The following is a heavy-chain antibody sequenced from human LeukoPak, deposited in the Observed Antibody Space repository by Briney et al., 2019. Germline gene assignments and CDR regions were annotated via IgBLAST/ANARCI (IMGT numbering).Heavy chain of an antibody. CDR2: INPNSGGT. CDR3: ARASPPRRISPRYYFDY. D-gene: IGHD3-3*02. Sequence: ASVKVSCKASGYTFTGYYMHWVRQAPGQGLEWMGWINPNSGGTNYAQKFQGGVTMTRDTSISTAYMELSRLRSDDTAVYYCARASPPRRISPRYYFDYWGQGTLVTVSS. J-gene: IGHJ4*02. CDR1: GYTFTGYY. V-gene: IGHV1-2*02.